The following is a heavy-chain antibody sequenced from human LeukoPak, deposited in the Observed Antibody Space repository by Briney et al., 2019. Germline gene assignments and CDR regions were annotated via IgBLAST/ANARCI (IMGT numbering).Heavy chain of an antibody. V-gene: IGHV3-53*01. CDR2: ICTGGST. J-gene: IGHJ4*02. Sequence: GGSLRLSCAASGFTVSSSDMRWVRQAPGEGLEWVSFICTGGSTYYADSLKGRFTISRDNSKNTLYLQMDSLRADDTAVYYCATRNYYDRRAYYYYYFDFWGQGTLVSVSS. CDR3: ATRNYYDRRAYYYYYFDF. CDR1: GFTVSSSD. D-gene: IGHD3-22*01.